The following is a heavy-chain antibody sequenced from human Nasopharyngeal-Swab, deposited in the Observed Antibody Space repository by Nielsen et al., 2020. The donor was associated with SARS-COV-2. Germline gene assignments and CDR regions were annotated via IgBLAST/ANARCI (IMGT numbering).Heavy chain of an antibody. CDR3: ARGGDGGLAHFDY. Sequence: GSLRLSCTVSGGSISSSSYYWGWIRQPPGKGLEWIGSIYYSGSTYYNPSLKSRVTISVDTSKNQFSLKLSSVTAADTAVYYCARGGDGGLAHFDYWGQGNLVTVSS. J-gene: IGHJ4*02. CDR2: IYYSGST. V-gene: IGHV4-39*07. CDR1: GGSISSSSYY. D-gene: IGHD2-21*01.